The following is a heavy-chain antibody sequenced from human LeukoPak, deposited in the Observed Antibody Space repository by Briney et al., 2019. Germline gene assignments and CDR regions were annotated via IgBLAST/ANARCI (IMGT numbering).Heavy chain of an antibody. CDR1: GFAFSSYS. CDR3: AKRPYRYYFDY. V-gene: IGHV3-23*01. D-gene: IGHD1-14*01. J-gene: IGHJ4*02. CDR2: ISGSGGST. Sequence: PGGSLRLSCAASGFAFSSYSMNWVRQAPGKGLEWVSAISGSGGSTYYADSVEGRFTISRDNSKNTLYLQMNSLRAEDTAVYYCAKRPYRYYFDYWGQGTLVTVSS.